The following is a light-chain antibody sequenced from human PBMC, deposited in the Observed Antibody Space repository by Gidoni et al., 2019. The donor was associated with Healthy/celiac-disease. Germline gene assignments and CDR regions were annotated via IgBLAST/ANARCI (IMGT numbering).Light chain of an antibody. CDR2: AAS. Sequence: DIQMTQSPSSLSASVGDRVTITCRASQSISSYLNWYQQKPGKAPKLLIYAASSLQSGVPTRIGSSAARTDFTLTISSQQPEDFATYYCQLNYNTPGFGGGTKVEIK. V-gene: IGKV1-39*01. J-gene: IGKJ4*01. CDR3: QLNYNTPG. CDR1: QSISSY.